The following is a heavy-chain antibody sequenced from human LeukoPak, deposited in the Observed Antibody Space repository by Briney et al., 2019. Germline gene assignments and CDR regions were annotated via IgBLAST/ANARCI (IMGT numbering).Heavy chain of an antibody. CDR1: GFSFSDYY. Sequence: GGSLRLSCAASGFSFSDYYMAWIRQAPGKGLEWVSVIYSGGSTYYADSVKGRFTISRHNSKNTLYLQMNSLRAEDTAVYYCARGQAYWGQGTLVTVSS. V-gene: IGHV3-53*04. J-gene: IGHJ4*02. CDR2: IYSGGST. CDR3: ARGQAY.